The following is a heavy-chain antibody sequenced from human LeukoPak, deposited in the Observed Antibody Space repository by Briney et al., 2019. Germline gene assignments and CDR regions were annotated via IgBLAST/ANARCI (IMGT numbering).Heavy chain of an antibody. D-gene: IGHD6-13*01. CDR2: INHSGST. CDR3: VRLSGGSSWSPFDP. Sequence: PSETLSLTCAVYGGSFSGYYWSWIRQPPGKGLEWIGEINHSGSTNYNPSLKSRVTISVDTSKNQFSLKLSSVTAADTAVYYCVRLSGGSSWSPFDPWGQGTLVTVSS. CDR1: GGSFSGYY. V-gene: IGHV4-34*01. J-gene: IGHJ5*02.